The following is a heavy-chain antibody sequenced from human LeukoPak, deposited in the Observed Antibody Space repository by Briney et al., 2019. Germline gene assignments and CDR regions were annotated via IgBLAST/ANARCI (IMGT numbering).Heavy chain of an antibody. J-gene: IGHJ3*02. CDR1: GYTFTGYY. D-gene: IGHD5-24*01. V-gene: IGHV1-2*02. CDR3: ARGWERWLQFYGAFDI. Sequence: ASVKVSCKASGYTFTGYYMHWVRQAPGQGLEWMGWINPNSGGTNYAQKFQGRVTMTRDTSIGTAYMELSRLRSDDTAVYYCARGWERWLQFYGAFDIWGQGTMVTVSS. CDR2: INPNSGGT.